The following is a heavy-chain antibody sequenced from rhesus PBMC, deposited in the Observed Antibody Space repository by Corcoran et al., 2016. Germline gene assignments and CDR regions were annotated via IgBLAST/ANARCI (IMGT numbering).Heavy chain of an antibody. CDR1: GGSISSSY. CDR2: IYGRGSRT. CDR3: AKSLRNYYFDY. D-gene: IGHD1-1*01. Sequence: QLQLQESGPGLVKPSETLSVTCAVSGGSISSSYWSWIRQAPGKGLEWIGYIYGRGSRTKYHPSLKSRVTLSVDTSKYQLSLKLSSVTAADTAVYYCAKSLRNYYFDYWGQGVLVTVSS. J-gene: IGHJ4*01. V-gene: IGHV4-169*01.